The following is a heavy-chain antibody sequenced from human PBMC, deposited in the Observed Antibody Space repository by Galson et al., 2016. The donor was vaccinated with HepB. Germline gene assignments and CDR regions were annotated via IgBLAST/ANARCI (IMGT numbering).Heavy chain of an antibody. D-gene: IGHD4-23*01. CDR2: IIPIFPRP. CDR1: GGTFRDYP. Sequence: SVKVSCKASGGTFRDYPINWVRQAPGQGLEWMGGIIPIFPRPNYAQKFQGRLTITADESTSTVYMELRSLRSEDTAVYFCARSVMTSLLTPPDPLDYWGQGTLATVSS. V-gene: IGHV1-69*13. J-gene: IGHJ4*02. CDR3: ARSVMTSLLTPPDPLDY.